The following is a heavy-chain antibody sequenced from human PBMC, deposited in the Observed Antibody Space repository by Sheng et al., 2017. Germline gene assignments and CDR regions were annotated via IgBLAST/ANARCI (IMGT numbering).Heavy chain of an antibody. Sequence: QVQLQQWGAGLLKPSETLSLTCAVYGGSFSGYYWSWIRQPPGKGLEWIGEINHSGSTNYNPSLKSRVTISVDTSKNQFSLKLSSVTAADTAVYYCARGTGTHYYYYYGMDVWGQGTTVTVSS. D-gene: IGHD1-1*01. CDR3: ARGTGTHYYYYYGMDV. CDR1: GGSFSGYY. CDR2: INHSGST. J-gene: IGHJ6*02. V-gene: IGHV4-34*01.